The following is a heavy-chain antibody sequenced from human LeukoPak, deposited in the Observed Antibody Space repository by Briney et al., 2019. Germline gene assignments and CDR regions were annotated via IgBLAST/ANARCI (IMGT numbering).Heavy chain of an antibody. CDR3: VSKQSAYSSSWYPD. D-gene: IGHD6-13*01. Sequence: PGGSLRLSCEASGFILSTYSMNWLRQAPGKGLEWVSSIGSGGDYIYYADSVKGRFTISRDNSKNTLYLQMSSLRAEDTAVYYCVSKQSAYSSSWYPDWGQGTLVTVSS. J-gene: IGHJ4*02. CDR1: GFILSTYS. CDR2: IGSGGDYI. V-gene: IGHV3-21*01.